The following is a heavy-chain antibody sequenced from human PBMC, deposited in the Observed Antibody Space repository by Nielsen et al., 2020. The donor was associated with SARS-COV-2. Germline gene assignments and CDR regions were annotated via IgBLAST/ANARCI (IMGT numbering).Heavy chain of an antibody. Sequence: WIRQPPGKGLEWIGSIYYSGSTYYNPSLKSRVTISVDTSKNQFSLKPSSVTAADTAVYYCARRRAGLYGSGSYYPIFFDYWGQGTLVTVSS. CDR2: IYYSGST. J-gene: IGHJ4*02. V-gene: IGHV4-39*01. D-gene: IGHD3-10*01. CDR3: ARRRAGLYGSGSYYPIFFDY.